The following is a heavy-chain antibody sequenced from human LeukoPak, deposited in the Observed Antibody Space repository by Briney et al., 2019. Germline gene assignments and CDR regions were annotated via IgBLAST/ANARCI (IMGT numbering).Heavy chain of an antibody. Sequence: GGSLRLSCAASGFTFSSYSMNWVRQAPGKGLEWVSSISSSSSYIYYADSVKGRFTISRDNAKNSLYLQMNSLRAEDTAVYYCARMNWSDGEIAFDIWGQGTMVTVSS. V-gene: IGHV3-21*01. J-gene: IGHJ3*02. CDR1: GFTFSSYS. CDR3: ARMNWSDGEIAFDI. D-gene: IGHD1-1*01. CDR2: ISSSSSYI.